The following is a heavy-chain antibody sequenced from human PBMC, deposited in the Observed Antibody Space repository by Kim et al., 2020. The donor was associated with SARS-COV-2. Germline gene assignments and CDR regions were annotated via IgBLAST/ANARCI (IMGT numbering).Heavy chain of an antibody. Sequence: GGSLRLSCAASGLTFSTYEMNWVRQAPGKGLEWVSDICSSGRTIYDADAVEGRTTISEDYAKNSLYLQINRLGDEDTANYYAAKEVHRTTRYFDYWDEG. V-gene: IGHV3-48*03. D-gene: IGHD2-2*01. CDR1: GLTFSTYE. J-gene: IGHJ4*02. CDR2: ICSSGRTI. CDR3: AKEVHRTTRYFDY.